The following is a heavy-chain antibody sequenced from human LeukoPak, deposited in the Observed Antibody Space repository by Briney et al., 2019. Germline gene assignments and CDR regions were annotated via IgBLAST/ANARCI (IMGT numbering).Heavy chain of an antibody. Sequence: GGSLRLSCAASGFTFSSYAMSWVRQAPGKGLEWVSAISGSDSSTYYADSAKGRFTISRDNSKNTLYLQMNSLRAEDTAVFYCAKYSGSGTKTFDYWGQGTLVTVSS. J-gene: IGHJ4*02. CDR2: ISGSDSST. CDR3: AKYSGSGTKTFDY. V-gene: IGHV3-23*01. CDR1: GFTFSSYA. D-gene: IGHD3-10*01.